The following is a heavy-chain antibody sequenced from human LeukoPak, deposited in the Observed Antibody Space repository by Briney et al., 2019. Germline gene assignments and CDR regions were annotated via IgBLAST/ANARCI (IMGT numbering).Heavy chain of an antibody. Sequence: PSETLSLTCAVYGGSCSGYYWGWIRQPPGKGREWIGSIYYRGSTYYNPSLKSRVTISVDTSKNQFSLKLSSVTAADTAVYYCARQVTSRLAYYYGSGSYPYYFDYWGQGTLVTVSS. J-gene: IGHJ4*02. D-gene: IGHD3-10*01. CDR3: ARQVTSRLAYYYGSGSYPYYFDY. CDR2: IYYRGST. V-gene: IGHV4-39*01. CDR1: GGSCSGYY.